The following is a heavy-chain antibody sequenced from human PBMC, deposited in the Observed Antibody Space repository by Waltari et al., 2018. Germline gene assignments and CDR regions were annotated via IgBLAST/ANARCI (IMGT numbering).Heavy chain of an antibody. CDR1: GGSISSGDYY. J-gene: IGHJ1*01. CDR2: IYYSGST. V-gene: IGHV4-30-4*08. D-gene: IGHD2-2*01. CDR3: ALYCSSTSCYPEDFQH. Sequence: VQLQESGPGLVKPSQTLSLTCTVSGGSISSGDYYWSWIRQPPGKGLEWIGYIYYSGSTYDNPSLKSRVTISVDTSKNQCSLKLSSVTAADTAVYYCALYCSSTSCYPEDFQHWGQGTLVTVSS.